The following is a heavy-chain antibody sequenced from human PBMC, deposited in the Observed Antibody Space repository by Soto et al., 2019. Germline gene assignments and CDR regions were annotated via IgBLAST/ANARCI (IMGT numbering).Heavy chain of an antibody. V-gene: IGHV3-23*01. CDR2: ISGSVDST. J-gene: IGHJ6*02. CDR3: AKSPSRAPYGMDV. CDR1: GFPFSMYA. Sequence: EVQLLESGGGLVQPGGSLRLSCAASGFPFSMYAMTWVRQAPGKGLEWVSAISGSVDSTYYADSVKGRFTISRDNSKKTVYLEMNSLRVEDTAVYHCAKSPSRAPYGMDVWGQGPTVNVSS. D-gene: IGHD6-6*01.